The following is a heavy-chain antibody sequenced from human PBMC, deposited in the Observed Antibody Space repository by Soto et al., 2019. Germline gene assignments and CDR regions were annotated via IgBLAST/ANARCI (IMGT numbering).Heavy chain of an antibody. CDR1: GDSISSGDYY. D-gene: IGHD6-13*01. CDR2: IYYSGNT. CDR3: ARYVKRYSRPPGPLED. V-gene: IGHV4-30-4*01. Sequence: TLSLTCTVSGDSISSGDYYWSWIRQPPGKGLEWIGCIYYSGNTYYNPSLKRRFSISVDTSKNQFSLQLSSVTVADTAVYYCARYVKRYSRPPGPLEDWGLGTLVTVSS. J-gene: IGHJ4*02.